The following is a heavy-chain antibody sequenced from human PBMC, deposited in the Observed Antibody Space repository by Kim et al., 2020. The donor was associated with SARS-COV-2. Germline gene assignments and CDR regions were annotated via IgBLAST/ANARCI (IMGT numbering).Heavy chain of an antibody. Sequence: TTYADSWKGRFTIYRDNTKNSLYLQMNGLRAEDTAVYYCVRENYWAFDIWGQGTMVTVSS. CDR2: T. J-gene: IGHJ3*02. D-gene: IGHD1-7*01. CDR3: VRENYWAFDI. V-gene: IGHV3-11*06.